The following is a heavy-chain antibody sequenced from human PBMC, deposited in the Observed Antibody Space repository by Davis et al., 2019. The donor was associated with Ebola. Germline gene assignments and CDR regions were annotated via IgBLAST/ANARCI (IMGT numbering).Heavy chain of an antibody. CDR3: ARDCSSTSCSNDY. CDR2: INPNSGGT. V-gene: IGHV1-2*02. CDR1: GYTFTGYY. Sequence: ASVKVSCKASGYTFTGYYMHWVRQAPGQGLEWMGWINPNSGGTNYAQKLQGRVTMTTDTSTSTAYMELRSLRSDDTAVYYCARDCSSTSCSNDYWGQGTLVTVSS. J-gene: IGHJ4*02. D-gene: IGHD2-2*01.